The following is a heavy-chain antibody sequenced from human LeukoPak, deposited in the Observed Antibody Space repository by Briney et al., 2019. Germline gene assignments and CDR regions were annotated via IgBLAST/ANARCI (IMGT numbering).Heavy chain of an antibody. Sequence: PGGSLRLSCAASGFTFSSYWMSWVRQAPGKGLEWVANIKQDGSEKYYVDSVKGRLTISRDNAENSLYLQMNSLRVEDTAVYYCASPGEGGRLWDFDYWGQGTLVTVSS. CDR1: GFTFSSYW. V-gene: IGHV3-7*01. D-gene: IGHD2-21*01. CDR3: ASPGEGGRLWDFDY. J-gene: IGHJ4*02. CDR2: IKQDGSEK.